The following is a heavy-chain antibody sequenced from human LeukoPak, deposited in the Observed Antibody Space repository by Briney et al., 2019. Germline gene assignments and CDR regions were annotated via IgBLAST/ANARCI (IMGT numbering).Heavy chain of an antibody. Sequence: GGSLRLSCTASGFTFGDYAMSWVRQAPGKGLEWVGFIRSKAYGGTTEYAASVKGRFTISRDDSKSIAYLQMNSLKTEDTAVYYCTLFYGSGCYYLIDYWGQGTLVTVSS. CDR2: IRSKAYGGTT. V-gene: IGHV3-49*04. CDR1: GFTFGDYA. J-gene: IGHJ4*02. D-gene: IGHD3-10*01. CDR3: TLFYGSGCYYLIDY.